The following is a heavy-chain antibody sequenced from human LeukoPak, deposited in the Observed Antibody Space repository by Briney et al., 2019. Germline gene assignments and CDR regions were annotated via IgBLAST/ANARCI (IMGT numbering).Heavy chain of an antibody. CDR1: GYSVTTYS. Sequence: SETLSLTCTVSGYSVTTYSWSWIRQPPGKGLEFIGYISYTGSTNYNPSLKSRLSISLDTSKNQFSLRLSSVTAADTAVYYCGRVSAAAVEPWGKGTTVTISS. V-gene: IGHV4-59*02. CDR3: GRVSAAAVEP. D-gene: IGHD6-13*01. J-gene: IGHJ6*04. CDR2: ISYTGST.